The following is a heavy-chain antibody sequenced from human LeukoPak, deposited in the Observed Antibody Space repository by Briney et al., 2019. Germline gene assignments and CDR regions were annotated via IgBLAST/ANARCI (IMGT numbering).Heavy chain of an antibody. CDR2: IYYNGST. CDR1: GGSFSGYY. D-gene: IGHD2-8*01. J-gene: IGHJ4*02. CDR3: ARVTVYGQV. Sequence: SETLSLTCAVYGGSFSGYYWSWIRQPPGKGLDWIGYIYYNGSTYYNPSLNSRLTISIDTSKNQFSLKLSSVTAADTAVYYCARVTVYGQVWGQGTLVTVSS. V-gene: IGHV4-34*09.